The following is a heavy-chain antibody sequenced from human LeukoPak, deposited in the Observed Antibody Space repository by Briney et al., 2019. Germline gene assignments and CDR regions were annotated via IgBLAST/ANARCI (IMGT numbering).Heavy chain of an antibody. CDR2: IGSTGSDR. V-gene: IGHV3-21*06. CDR3: ATETNGRHYDY. J-gene: IGHJ4*02. D-gene: IGHD1-14*01. CDR1: GLTFSTSG. Sequence: PGGSLRLSCTASGLTFSTSGFNWVRQAPGKGLEWVASIGSTGSDRYHADAIKGRFTISRDNANNFLYLKMNSLRAEDTAVYYCATETNGRHYDYWGQGTLLTVSS.